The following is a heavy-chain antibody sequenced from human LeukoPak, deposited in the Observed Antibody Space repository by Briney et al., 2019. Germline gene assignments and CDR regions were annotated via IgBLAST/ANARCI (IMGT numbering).Heavy chain of an antibody. CDR2: INPNSGGT. V-gene: IGHV1-2*02. Sequence: VSVKVSCKASGYTFTGYYMHWVRRAPGQGLEWMGWINPNSGGTNYAQKFQGRVTMTRDTSISTAYMELSRLRSDDTAVYYCARVLYGYDSSGYPFDYWGQGTLVTVSS. CDR3: ARVLYGYDSSGYPFDY. CDR1: GYTFTGYY. J-gene: IGHJ4*02. D-gene: IGHD3-22*01.